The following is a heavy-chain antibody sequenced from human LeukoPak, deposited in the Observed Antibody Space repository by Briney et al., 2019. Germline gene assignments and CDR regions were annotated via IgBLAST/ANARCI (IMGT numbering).Heavy chain of an antibody. V-gene: IGHV4-39*01. Sequence: SETLSLTCTVSGGSISSSSYYWGWIRQPPGKGLEWVGSIYYSGSTYYNPSLKSRVTISVDTSKNQFSLKLSSVTAADTAVYFCARLWGGAVDYWGQGTLVTVSS. CDR2: IYYSGST. D-gene: IGHD3-16*01. CDR3: ARLWGGAVDY. CDR1: GGSISSSSYY. J-gene: IGHJ4*02.